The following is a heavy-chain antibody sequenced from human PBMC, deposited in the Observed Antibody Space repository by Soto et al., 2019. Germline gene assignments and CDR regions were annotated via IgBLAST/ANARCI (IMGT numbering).Heavy chain of an antibody. V-gene: IGHV3-30-3*01. CDR1: GFTFSNYA. CDR2: TSYDGTNE. Sequence: QVQLVESGGGVVQPGRSLRLSCAASGFTFSNYAMHWVRQAPGKGLEWLAVTSYDGTNEYYADSVKGRFTVSRDSSKNTVYLQMNSLRAEDTAVYYCARDAAILERLLYHSYFDYWGQGTLVTVSS. CDR3: ARDAAILERLLYHSYFDY. J-gene: IGHJ4*02. D-gene: IGHD3-3*02.